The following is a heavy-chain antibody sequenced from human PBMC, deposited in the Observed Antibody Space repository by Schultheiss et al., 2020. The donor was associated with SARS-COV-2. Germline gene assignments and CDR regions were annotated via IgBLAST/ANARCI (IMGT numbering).Heavy chain of an antibody. J-gene: IGHJ6*02. Sequence: ASVKVSCKASGYTFTSYDINWVRQATGQGLEWMGWMNPNSGNTGYAQKFQGRVTMTRNTSISTAYMELSSLRSEDTAVYYCAILEANSGYPWYYYYGMDVWGQGTTVTVSS. D-gene: IGHD5-12*01. CDR1: GYTFTSYD. V-gene: IGHV1-8*01. CDR3: AILEANSGYPWYYYYGMDV. CDR2: MNPNSGNT.